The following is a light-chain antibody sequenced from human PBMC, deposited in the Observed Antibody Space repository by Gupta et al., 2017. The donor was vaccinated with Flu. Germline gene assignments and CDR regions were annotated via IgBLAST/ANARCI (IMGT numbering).Light chain of an antibody. Sequence: EIVMTQSPATLSVSPGERAALSCRASQTITRNLAWYQQKPGQAPRLLIYGTSTSATGIPARFSGSGSGTEFTLTISSLQSEDFAVYYCQQYDGWPPAFTFGQGTKLEIK. J-gene: IGKJ2*01. CDR3: QQYDGWPPAFT. CDR1: QTITRN. CDR2: GTS. V-gene: IGKV3-15*01.